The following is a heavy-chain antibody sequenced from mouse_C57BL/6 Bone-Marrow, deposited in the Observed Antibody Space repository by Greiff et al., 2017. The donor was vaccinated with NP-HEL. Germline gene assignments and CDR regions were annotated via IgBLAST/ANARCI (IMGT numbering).Heavy chain of an antibody. J-gene: IGHJ2*01. CDR1: GYTFTSYG. V-gene: IGHV1-81*01. Sequence: QVQLQQSGAELARPGASVKLSCKASGYTFTSYGISWVKQRTGQGLEWIGEIYPRSGNTYYNEKFKGKATLTAVKSSSTAYMELRSLTSEDSAVYFCARRGVTTVEDLDYWGQGTTLTVSS. CDR3: ARRGVTTVEDLDY. D-gene: IGHD1-1*01. CDR2: IYPRSGNT.